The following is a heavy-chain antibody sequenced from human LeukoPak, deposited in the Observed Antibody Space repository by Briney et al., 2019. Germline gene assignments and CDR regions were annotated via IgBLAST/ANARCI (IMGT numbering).Heavy chain of an antibody. J-gene: IGHJ4*02. V-gene: IGHV3-7*01. D-gene: IGHD3-10*01. Sequence: GGSLRLSCAASGFTFSSYWMSWVRQAPGKGLEWVANIKQDGSEKYYVDSVKGRFTFSRDNAKNSLYLQMNSLRAEDTAVYYCARGPVLLWFGMNFDYWGQGTLVTVSS. CDR3: ARGPVLLWFGMNFDY. CDR1: GFTFSSYW. CDR2: IKQDGSEK.